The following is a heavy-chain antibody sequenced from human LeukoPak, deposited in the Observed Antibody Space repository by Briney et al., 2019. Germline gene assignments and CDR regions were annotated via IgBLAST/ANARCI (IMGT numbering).Heavy chain of an antibody. Sequence: PSETLSLTCSVSGGSISSLYWSWIRQPPGKGLEWIGYIYYTGSTNYNPFLKSRVTMFVDMSKNQLSLRLSSVTAADTAVYYCARHRAYSSSSPFDYWGQGTLVTVSS. J-gene: IGHJ4*02. CDR2: IYYTGST. CDR1: GGSISSLY. D-gene: IGHD6-6*01. CDR3: ARHRAYSSSSPFDY. V-gene: IGHV4-59*08.